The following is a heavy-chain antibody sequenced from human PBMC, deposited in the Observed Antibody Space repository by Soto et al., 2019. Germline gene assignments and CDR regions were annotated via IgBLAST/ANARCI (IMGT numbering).Heavy chain of an antibody. CDR1: GFTFDDYA. D-gene: IGHD2-2*01. CDR2: ISWNSGSI. Sequence: EVQLVESGGGLVQPGRSLRLSCAASGFTFDDYAMHWVRQAPGKGLEWVSGISWNSGSIGYADSVKGRFTISRDHAKNSLYLQMNSLRAEDTALYYCAKDRRYQLLGCWFDPWGQGTLVTVSS. V-gene: IGHV3-9*01. J-gene: IGHJ5*02. CDR3: AKDRRYQLLGCWFDP.